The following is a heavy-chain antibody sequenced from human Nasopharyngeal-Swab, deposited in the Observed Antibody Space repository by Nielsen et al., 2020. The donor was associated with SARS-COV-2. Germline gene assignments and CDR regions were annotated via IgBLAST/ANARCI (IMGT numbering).Heavy chain of an antibody. CDR1: GGSFGGYY. Sequence: SETLSLTSAAYGGSFGGYYWSWIRQPPGKGLEWIGGINLSGSTNYNPSLKSRVTISVDTSKNQFSLKLSSVTAADTAVYYCARWRTVTTIFYYGMDVWGQGTTVTVSS. J-gene: IGHJ6*02. CDR3: ARWRTVTTIFYYGMDV. D-gene: IGHD4-11*01. CDR2: INLSGST. V-gene: IGHV4-34*01.